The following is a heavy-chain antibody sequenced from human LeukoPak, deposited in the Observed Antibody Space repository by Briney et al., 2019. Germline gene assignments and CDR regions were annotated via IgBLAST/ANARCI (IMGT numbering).Heavy chain of an antibody. CDR3: SRYCGGDCWNHYNYYLDV. V-gene: IGHV3-15*01. CDR2: IKSEADGGAT. J-gene: IGHJ6*03. D-gene: IGHD2-21*02. Sequence: PGGSLRLSCAASGFSFSDAWVSWVRQAPGKGLEWVGRIKSEADGGATGYAAPVKDRFTISRDDSKNTLYLQMDSLKTEDTGVYYCSRYCGGDCWNHYNYYLDVWGKGTMVTVSS. CDR1: GFSFSDAW.